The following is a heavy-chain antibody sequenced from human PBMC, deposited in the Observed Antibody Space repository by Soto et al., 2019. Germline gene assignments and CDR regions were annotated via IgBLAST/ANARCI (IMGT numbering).Heavy chain of an antibody. CDR2: IIPIFGTA. Sequence: QVQLVQSGAEVKKPGSSVKVSCKASGGTFSSYAISWVRQAPGQGLEWMGGIIPIFGTANYAQKFQGRVTITADESTSTAYMEVSSLRSEDTAVYYCARELEHYSGSGSYGMDVWGQGTTVTVSS. J-gene: IGHJ6*02. CDR1: GGTFSSYA. D-gene: IGHD3-10*01. V-gene: IGHV1-69*12. CDR3: ARELEHYSGSGSYGMDV.